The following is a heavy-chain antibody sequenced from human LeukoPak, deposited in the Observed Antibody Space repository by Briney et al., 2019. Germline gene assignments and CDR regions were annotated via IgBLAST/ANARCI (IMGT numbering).Heavy chain of an antibody. CDR2: IYSGGTS. J-gene: IGHJ4*02. CDR3: ARGMWGGRSEY. V-gene: IGHV3-53*01. D-gene: IGHD3-16*01. Sequence: GGSLRLSCAASGFTVSDNYMSWVRQAPGKGLQWVSVIYSGGTSYSADSVRGRFIISRDNSKNTLYLQMNSLRADDTAVYYCARGMWGGRSEYWGQGTLVTVSS. CDR1: GFTVSDNY.